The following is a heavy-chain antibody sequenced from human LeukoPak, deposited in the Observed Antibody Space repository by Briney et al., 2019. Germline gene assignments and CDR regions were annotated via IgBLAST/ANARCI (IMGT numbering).Heavy chain of an antibody. Sequence: SETLSLTCTVSGVSISSTSYCWGWIRQPPGKGLEWIGSIYYSGRTYYNPSLKSRLTISVDTPKNQFSLKLSSVTAADTAVYYCAQSLGASTWFGNWFAPWGQGTLVTVSS. CDR3: AQSLGASTWFGNWFAP. D-gene: IGHD3-10*01. CDR2: IYYSGRT. V-gene: IGHV4-39*01. CDR1: GVSISSTSYC. J-gene: IGHJ5*02.